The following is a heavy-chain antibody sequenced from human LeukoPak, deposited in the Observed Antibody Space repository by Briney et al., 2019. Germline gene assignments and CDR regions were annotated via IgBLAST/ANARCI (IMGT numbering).Heavy chain of an antibody. D-gene: IGHD1-1*01. CDR3: ATTGNSNHDAFDN. Sequence: ASVKVSCKASGYTFTSYYMHWVRQAPGQGLEWMGIINPSGGSTSYAQKFQGRVTMTRDTSTSTVYMELSSLRSEGTAVYYCATTGNSNHDAFDNWGQGTMVTVSS. V-gene: IGHV1-46*01. CDR2: INPSGGST. CDR1: GYTFTSYY. J-gene: IGHJ3*02.